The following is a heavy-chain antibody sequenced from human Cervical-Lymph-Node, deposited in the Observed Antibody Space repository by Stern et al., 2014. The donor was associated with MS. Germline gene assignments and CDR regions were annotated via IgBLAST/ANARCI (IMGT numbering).Heavy chain of an antibody. CDR2: ISWNSGSI. V-gene: IGHV3-9*01. J-gene: IGHJ4*02. Sequence: EVQLVESGGGLVQPGRSLRLSCAASGFTFDDYAMHWVRQAPGKGLEWVSGISWNSGSIGYADSVKGRFTISRDNAKNSLYLQMNSLRAEDTALYYCAKARAAYCGGDCYFDYWGQGTLVTVSS. CDR3: AKARAAYCGGDCYFDY. CDR1: GFTFDDYA. D-gene: IGHD2-21*02.